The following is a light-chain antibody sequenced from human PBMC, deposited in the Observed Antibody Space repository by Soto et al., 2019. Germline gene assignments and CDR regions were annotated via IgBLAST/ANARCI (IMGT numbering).Light chain of an antibody. CDR2: DSD. CDR3: GALDGSLSVVL. Sequence: QSVLTQPPSVSAAPGQKVTISCSGSSANIGSNYVSWYQHLPGTAPKLVIYDSDRRPSEIPDRFSGSKSGTSATLDITGLQTGDEADYYCGALDGSLSVVLFGGGTQLTVL. CDR1: SANIGSNY. V-gene: IGLV1-51*01. J-gene: IGLJ2*01.